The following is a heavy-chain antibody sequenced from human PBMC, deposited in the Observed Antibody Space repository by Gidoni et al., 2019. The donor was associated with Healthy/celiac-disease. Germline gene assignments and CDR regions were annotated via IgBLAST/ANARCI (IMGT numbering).Heavy chain of an antibody. CDR2: ISSSSSTI. D-gene: IGHD2-15*01. CDR3: ARDTVVTGDAFDI. V-gene: IGHV3-48*01. Sequence: EVQLVESGGGLVQPGGSLRLSCAASAFTFSSYSMNWVRQAPGKGLEWVSYISSSSSTIYYADSVKGRFTISRDNAKNSLYLQMNSLRAEDTAVYYCARDTVVTGDAFDIWGQGTMVTVSS. CDR1: AFTFSSYS. J-gene: IGHJ3*02.